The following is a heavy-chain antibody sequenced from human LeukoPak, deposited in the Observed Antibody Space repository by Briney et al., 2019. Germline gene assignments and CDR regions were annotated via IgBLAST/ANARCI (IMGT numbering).Heavy chain of an antibody. CDR1: GFTFSSYS. CDR3: ARRRIAAAGTGYNWFDP. J-gene: IGHJ5*02. D-gene: IGHD6-13*01. CDR2: ISSSSRTI. Sequence: GGSLRLSCAASGFTFSSYSMNWVRQAPGKGLEWVSYISSSSRTIYYADSVKGRFTISRDNAKNSLYLQMNSLRAEDTAVYYCARRRIAAAGTGYNWFDPWGQGTLVTVSS. V-gene: IGHV3-48*01.